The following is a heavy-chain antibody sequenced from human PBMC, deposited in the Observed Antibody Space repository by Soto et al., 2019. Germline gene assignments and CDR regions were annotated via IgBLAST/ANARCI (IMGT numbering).Heavy chain of an antibody. Sequence: SETLSLTCTVSGGSVSSGNYYWSWIRQPPGKGLDWIGDIYYTGSTNHDPSLKSRVTMSVDTSKNQFSLKLNSVTAADTAVYYCARMSVTMRNWFDPWGQGTLVTVSS. J-gene: IGHJ5*02. V-gene: IGHV4-61*01. CDR3: ARMSVTMRNWFDP. CDR2: IYYTGST. CDR1: GGSVSSGNYY. D-gene: IGHD3-22*01.